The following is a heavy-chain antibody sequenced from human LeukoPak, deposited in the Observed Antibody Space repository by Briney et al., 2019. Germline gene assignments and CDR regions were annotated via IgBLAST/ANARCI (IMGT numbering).Heavy chain of an antibody. J-gene: IGHJ4*02. CDR1: RYTFTGYY. V-gene: IGHV1-2*02. CDR3: SRVGGDSGRGWDPADY. Sequence: GASVKVSCKASRYTFTGYYMHWVRQAPGQGLEWMGWINPHSGGTKYAQQFQGRVTMTRDTSISIAYMELFRLRSDDTAVYYCSRVGGDSGRGWDPADYWGQGTLVSVSS. CDR2: INPHSGGT. D-gene: IGHD4-17*01.